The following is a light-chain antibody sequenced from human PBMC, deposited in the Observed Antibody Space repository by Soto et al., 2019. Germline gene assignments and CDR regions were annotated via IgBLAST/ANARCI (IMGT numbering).Light chain of an antibody. V-gene: IGLV1-44*01. CDR3: YSYAGTNRV. Sequence: QSVLTQAPSVSGTPGQRVTITCSGSSSNIGRNSVNWYQHLPGTAPKLLTHGNNHRPSGVPDRFSGSKSGTSASLAISGLQPEDEADYCCYSYAGTNRVFGTGTKVTVL. J-gene: IGLJ1*01. CDR1: SSNIGRNS. CDR2: GNN.